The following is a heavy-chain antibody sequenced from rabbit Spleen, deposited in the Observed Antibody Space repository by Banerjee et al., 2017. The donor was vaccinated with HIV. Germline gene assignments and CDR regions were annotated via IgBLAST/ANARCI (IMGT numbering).Heavy chain of an antibody. Sequence: QEQLVESGGGLVKPEGSLTLTCTASGFSFSYGYVMCWVRQAPGKGLEWIGCIYTGNGKTYYASWAKGRFTISKSSSTTVTLQMTSLTAADTATYFCARDTSSSFSSYGMDLWGPGTLVTVS. D-gene: IGHD1-1*01. CDR2: IYTGNGKT. J-gene: IGHJ6*01. V-gene: IGHV1S45*01. CDR1: GFSFSYGYV. CDR3: ARDTSSSFSSYGMDL.